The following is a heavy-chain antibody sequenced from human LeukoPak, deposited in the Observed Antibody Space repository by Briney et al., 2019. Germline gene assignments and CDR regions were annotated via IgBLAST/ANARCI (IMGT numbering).Heavy chain of an antibody. CDR2: IRYDESNK. CDR1: GLTFSSNG. J-gene: IGHJ4*02. V-gene: IGHV3-30*02. D-gene: IGHD3-10*01. CDR3: AISRGRWEILDY. Sequence: GGSLRLSCAASGLTFSSNGMHWVRQAPCKGLEWVAFIRYDESNKYYADSVKGRFTISRDNSKNTVYLQMNSLRAEDTAVYYCAISRGRWEILDYWGQGTLVTVSS.